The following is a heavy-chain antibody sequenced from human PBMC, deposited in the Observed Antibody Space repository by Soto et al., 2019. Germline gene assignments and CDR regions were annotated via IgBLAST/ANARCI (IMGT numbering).Heavy chain of an antibody. CDR1: GFTFSSYA. CDR3: AKATGIAVAGDDDDAFDI. Sequence: RLSCAASGFTFSSYAMSWVRHAPGKGLEWVSAIXGSXGSXXYXXXXXGXXTISRDNSKNTLYLQMNSLRDEDTAVYYCAKATGIAVAGDDDDAFDIWGQGTMVTVSS. D-gene: IGHD6-19*01. J-gene: IGHJ3*02. CDR2: IXGSXGSX. V-gene: IGHV3-23*01.